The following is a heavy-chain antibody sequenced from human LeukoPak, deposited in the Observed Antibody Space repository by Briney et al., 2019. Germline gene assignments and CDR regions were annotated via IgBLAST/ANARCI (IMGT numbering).Heavy chain of an antibody. CDR3: TSSSPNLENI. D-gene: IGHD1-14*01. CDR2: IRSKANSYAT. J-gene: IGHJ4*02. Sequence: PGGSLRLSCAASGFTFSGSAMHWVRQASGKGLEWVGRIRSKANSYATAYAASVKGRFTISRDDSKNTAYLQMNSLKTEDTAVYYCTSSSPNLENIWGQGTLVTVSS. V-gene: IGHV3-73*01. CDR1: GFTFSGSA.